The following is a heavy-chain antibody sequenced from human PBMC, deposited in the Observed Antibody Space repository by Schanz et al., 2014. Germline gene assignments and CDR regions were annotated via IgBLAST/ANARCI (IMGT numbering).Heavy chain of an antibody. CDR2: IKKDGSEK. D-gene: IGHD1-1*01. CDR1: GFTFSGFW. CDR3: ARGRVLES. J-gene: IGHJ5*02. Sequence: VQLVESGGGVVQPGRSLRLSCAASGFTFSGFWMTWVRQAPGKGLEWVANIKKDGSEKYYVDSVKGRFTISRDNAKNSLFLQMNSLRPEDTAVYYCARGRVLESWGQGTLVNVSS. V-gene: IGHV3-7*01.